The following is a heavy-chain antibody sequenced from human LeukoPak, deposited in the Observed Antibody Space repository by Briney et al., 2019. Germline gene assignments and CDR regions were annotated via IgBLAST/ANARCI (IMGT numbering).Heavy chain of an antibody. Sequence: GGSLRLSCAPSGFTFSSYAMHWVRPPPGKGLEWVAVISYYGSNKYYADSVRVRFTISRDNAKNTLYLQMNSRRAEDAAVYYCARGVGGLRYYYYMDVWGKGTTVTVSS. CDR1: GFTFSSYA. CDR3: ARGVGGLRYYYYMDV. D-gene: IGHD3-16*01. CDR2: ISYYGSNK. V-gene: IGHV3-30*01. J-gene: IGHJ6*03.